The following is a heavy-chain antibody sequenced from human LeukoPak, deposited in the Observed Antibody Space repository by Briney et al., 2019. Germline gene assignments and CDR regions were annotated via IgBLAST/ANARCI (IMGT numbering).Heavy chain of an antibody. CDR1: GFIFSSYG. CDR3: VKERGYRSTWRLEY. D-gene: IGHD6-13*01. CDR2: IRYNGNSE. V-gene: IGHV3-30*02. Sequence: GGSLRLSCAASGFIFSSYGMYWVRQAPGKGPEWVAFIRYNGNSEYYADSAKGRFTISRDNSKNTLYLQMSSLKIEDTAVYYCVKERGYRSTWRLEYWGQGTLVTVSS. J-gene: IGHJ4*02.